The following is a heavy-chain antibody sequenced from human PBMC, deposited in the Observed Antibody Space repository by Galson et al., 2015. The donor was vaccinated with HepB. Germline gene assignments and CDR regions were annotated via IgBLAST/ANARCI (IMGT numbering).Heavy chain of an antibody. CDR2: MNTNTGKP. V-gene: IGHV7-4-1*02. CDR3: ARSPLRFLDWLPYYDYYYMDV. CDR1: GYTFTDYV. Sequence: SCKASGYTFTDYVVNWARQAPGQGLEWMGWMNTNTGKPTYAPGFAGRFVFSLDTSVTTAYLQISSLETDDTAVYYCARSPLRFLDWLPYYDYYYMDVWGEGTTVTVSS. D-gene: IGHD3-3*01. J-gene: IGHJ6*03.